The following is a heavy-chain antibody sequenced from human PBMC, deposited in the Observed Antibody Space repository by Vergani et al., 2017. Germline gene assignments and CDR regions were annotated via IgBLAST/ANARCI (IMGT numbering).Heavy chain of an antibody. J-gene: IGHJ5*02. V-gene: IGHV3-30*03. CDR1: GFTFSSYG. D-gene: IGHD3-3*01. CDR2: ISYDGSNK. CDR3: ARDAGLRFLEWADWFDP. Sequence: QVQLVESGGGVVQPGRSLRLSCAASGFTFSSYGMHWVRQAPGKGLEWVAVISYDGSNKYYADSVKGRFTISRDNSKNTLYLQMNSLRAEDTAVYYCARDAGLRFLEWADWFDPWGQGTLVTVSS.